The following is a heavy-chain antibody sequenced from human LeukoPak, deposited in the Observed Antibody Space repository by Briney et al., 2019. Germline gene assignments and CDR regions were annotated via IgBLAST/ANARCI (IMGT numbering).Heavy chain of an antibody. CDR3: ARPGVGFDC. CDR1: GFTFTSYW. V-gene: IGHV3-74*01. CDR2: INTDGTIT. Sequence: GGSLRLSCAASGFTFTSYWMHWVRQAPGKGLVWLSRINTDGTITSYADSLEGRFTISRDNAKNTVYLQMNSLRTEDTAVYYCARPGVGFDCWGQGALVTVSS. J-gene: IGHJ4*02.